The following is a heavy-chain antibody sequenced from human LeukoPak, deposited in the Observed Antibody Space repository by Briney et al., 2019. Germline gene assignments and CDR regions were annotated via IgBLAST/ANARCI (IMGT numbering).Heavy chain of an antibody. Sequence: PGSSLRLSCAASGFTFSSYGMHWVRQAPGKGLEWVAVIWYDGSNKYYADSVKGRFTISRDNSKNTLYLQMNSLRAEDTAVYYCARDGGDPPFDYWGQGTLVTVSS. J-gene: IGHJ4*02. CDR3: ARDGGDPPFDY. CDR2: IWYDGSNK. D-gene: IGHD2-21*02. CDR1: GFTFSSYG. V-gene: IGHV3-33*01.